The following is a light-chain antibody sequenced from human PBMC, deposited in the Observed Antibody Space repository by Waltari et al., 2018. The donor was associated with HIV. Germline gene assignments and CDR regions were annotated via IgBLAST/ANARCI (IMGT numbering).Light chain of an antibody. CDR2: LGS. CDR1: QTLLHDNGYHY. J-gene: IGKJ4*01. V-gene: IGKV2-28*01. CDR3: MQALETPPT. Sequence: DIVMTQSPLSLPVTPGEAASISCRSSQTLLHDNGYHYLGWYLQKPGQSPQILIYLGSNRASGVPDRFSGTASGTNFTLQISRVEAEDVGIYYCMQALETPPTFGGGTNVEVK.